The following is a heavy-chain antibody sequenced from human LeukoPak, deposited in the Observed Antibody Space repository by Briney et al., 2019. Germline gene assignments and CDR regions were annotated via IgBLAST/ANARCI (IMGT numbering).Heavy chain of an antibody. CDR2: ISSSGSTI. CDR1: GFTFSDYY. V-gene: IGHV3-11*01. D-gene: IGHD3-22*01. J-gene: IGHJ4*02. CDR3: ARGERTYYYDGSDYAFDY. Sequence: GGSLRLSCAASGFTFSDYYMNWIRQAPGKGLEWVSYISSSGSTISYADSVKGRFTISRDNAKNSLYLQMNSLRAEDTAVYYCARGERTYYYDGSDYAFDYWGQGTLVTVSS.